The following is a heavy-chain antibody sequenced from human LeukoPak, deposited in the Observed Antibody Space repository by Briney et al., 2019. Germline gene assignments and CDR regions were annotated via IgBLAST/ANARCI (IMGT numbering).Heavy chain of an antibody. J-gene: IGHJ4*02. CDR2: INPNSGGT. D-gene: IGHD3-10*01. CDR1: GYTFTGYY. V-gene: IGHV1-2*02. Sequence: GASVKVSCKASGYTFTGYYMHWVRQAPGQGLEWMGWINPNSGGTNYAQKFQGRVTMTRDTSASTAYMELSSLRSEDTAVYYCARGRLDGSFDYWGQGTLVTVSS. CDR3: ARGRLDGSFDY.